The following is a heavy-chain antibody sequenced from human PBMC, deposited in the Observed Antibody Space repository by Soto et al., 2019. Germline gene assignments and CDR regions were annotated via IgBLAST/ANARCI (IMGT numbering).Heavy chain of an antibody. D-gene: IGHD2-15*01. J-gene: IGHJ5*02. CDR3: ARGYTRYCRGGTCYWFDP. Sequence: EVQLVESGGGLVKPGGSLRLSCAASGFSFSSYSMNWVRQAPGKGLEWVSSISSSASHINYADSVKGRFTISRDNAKKTLYLQMNSLRAEDTAVYSCARGYTRYCRGGTCYWFDPWGQGTLVTVSS. CDR1: GFSFSSYS. V-gene: IGHV3-21*01. CDR2: ISSSASHI.